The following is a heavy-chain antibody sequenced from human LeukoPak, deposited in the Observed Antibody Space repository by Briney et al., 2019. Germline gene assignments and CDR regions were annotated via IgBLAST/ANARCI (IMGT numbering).Heavy chain of an antibody. J-gene: IGHJ6*02. V-gene: IGHV1-46*01. CDR3: ARRLRFLDLDYYGMDV. D-gene: IGHD3-3*01. CDR2: INPSGGGT. Sequence: ASVKVSCKASGYTFIRYYMSWVRQAPGQGLEWMGIINPSGGGTTYAQKFQDRVTMTRDTSTSTVYMELSSLRSEDTAVYYCARRLRFLDLDYYGMDVWGQGTTVTVSS. CDR1: GYTFIRYY.